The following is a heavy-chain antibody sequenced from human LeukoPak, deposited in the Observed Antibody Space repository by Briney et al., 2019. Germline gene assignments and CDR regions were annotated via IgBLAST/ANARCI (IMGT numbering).Heavy chain of an antibody. V-gene: IGHV4-4*07. Sequence: PSETLSLTCTGSGGSVSSSYWSWIRQSAGKGLEWIGRIYASGNTNYNPSLKSRVTMSVATSKNQFSLRLSSVTAADTAVYYCARSPGLEDDFWSGTPYYFDYWGQGTLVTVSS. CDR3: ARSPGLEDDFWSGTPYYFDY. D-gene: IGHD3-3*01. CDR1: GGSVSSSY. J-gene: IGHJ4*02. CDR2: IYASGNT.